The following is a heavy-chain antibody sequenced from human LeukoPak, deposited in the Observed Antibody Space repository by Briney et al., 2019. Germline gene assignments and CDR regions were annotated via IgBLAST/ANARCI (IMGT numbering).Heavy chain of an antibody. Sequence: ASVKVSCKASGYMFTGYYMHWVRQAPGQGLEWMGWINPNSGGTNYAQKFQGRVTMTRDTSISTACMDLNRLRSDDTAVYYCARVVAVTGTPVYYMDVWGKGTTVTVSS. CDR1: GYMFTGYY. V-gene: IGHV1-2*02. CDR2: INPNSGGT. CDR3: ARVVAVTGTPVYYMDV. J-gene: IGHJ6*03. D-gene: IGHD6-19*01.